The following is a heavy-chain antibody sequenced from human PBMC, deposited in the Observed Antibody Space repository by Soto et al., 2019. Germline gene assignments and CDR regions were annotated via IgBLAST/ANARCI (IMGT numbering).Heavy chain of an antibody. CDR3: ARDTGAFGVVITPSDDAFDI. D-gene: IGHD3-3*01. CDR1: GFTFSSYG. J-gene: IGHJ3*02. CDR2: IWYDGSNK. V-gene: IGHV3-33*01. Sequence: QVQLVESGGGVVQPGRSLRLSCAASGFTFSSYGMHWVRQAPGKGLEWVAVIWYDGSNKYYADSVKGRFTISRDNSKNTLYLQMNSLRAEDTAVYYCARDTGAFGVVITPSDDAFDIWGQGTMVTVSS.